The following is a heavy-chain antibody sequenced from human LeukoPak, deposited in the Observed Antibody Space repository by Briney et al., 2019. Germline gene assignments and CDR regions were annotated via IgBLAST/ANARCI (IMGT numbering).Heavy chain of an antibody. J-gene: IGHJ6*02. Sequence: GRSLRLPCAASGFTFDDYAMHWVRQAPGKGLEWVSGISWNSGSIGYADSVKGRFTISRDNAKNSLYLQMNSLRAEDTALYYCAKLPMTTVTTDGMDVWGQGTTVTVSS. CDR2: ISWNSGSI. CDR1: GFTFDDYA. CDR3: AKLPMTTVTTDGMDV. V-gene: IGHV3-9*01. D-gene: IGHD4-17*01.